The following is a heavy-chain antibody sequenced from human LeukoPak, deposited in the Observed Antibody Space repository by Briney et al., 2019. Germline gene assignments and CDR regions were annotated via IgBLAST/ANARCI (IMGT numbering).Heavy chain of an antibody. CDR3: ASHDTYGGLNDY. CDR1: GYTFTSYG. CDR2: ISAYNGNT. Sequence: ASVKVSCKASGYTFTSYGISWVRQAPGQGLEWMGWISAYNGNTSYAQKLQGRVTMTTDTSTSTAYMELRSLRSDDTAVYYCASHDTYGGLNDYWGQGTLVTVSS. V-gene: IGHV1-18*01. J-gene: IGHJ4*02. D-gene: IGHD4-17*01.